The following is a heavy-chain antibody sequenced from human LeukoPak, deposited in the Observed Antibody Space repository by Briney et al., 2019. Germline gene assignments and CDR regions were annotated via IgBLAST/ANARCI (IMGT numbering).Heavy chain of an antibody. V-gene: IGHV1-46*01. J-gene: IGHJ4*02. CDR3: ARTNSGSYPYQTLFDY. Sequence: ASVKVSCKASGYTFTSYYMHWVRQAPGQGLEWMGIINPSGGSTSYAQKFQGRVTMTMDTSTSTVYMELSSLRSEDTAVYYCARTNSGSYPYQTLFDYWGQGTLVTVSS. CDR1: GYTFTSYY. CDR2: INPSGGST. D-gene: IGHD1-26*01.